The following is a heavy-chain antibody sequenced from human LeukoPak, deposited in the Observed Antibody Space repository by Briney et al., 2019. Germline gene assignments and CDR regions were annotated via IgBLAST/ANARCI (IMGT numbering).Heavy chain of an antibody. Sequence: SETLSLTCAVYGGSFSGYYWSWIRQPPGKGLEWIGEINHSGSTNYNPSLKSRVTISVDTSKNQFSLKLSSVTAADTAVYYCAIRGTAVAGIPFWGQGTLVTVSS. J-gene: IGHJ4*02. CDR1: GGSFSGYY. V-gene: IGHV4-34*01. CDR2: INHSGST. CDR3: AIRGTAVAGIPF. D-gene: IGHD6-19*01.